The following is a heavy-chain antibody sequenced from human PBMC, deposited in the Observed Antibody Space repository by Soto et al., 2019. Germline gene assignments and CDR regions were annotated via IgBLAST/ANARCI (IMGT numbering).Heavy chain of an antibody. D-gene: IGHD6-13*01. CDR2: RYYSEST. CDR3: ARVRDSSSWPPGHDAFDI. CDR1: GGSITTGGYY. Sequence: PSETLSLTCTVSGGSITTGGYYWSWIRQLPGKGLEWIGHRYYSESTYYNPSLKSRVSISLDTSKNQFSLKLSSVTAADTAVYYCARVRDSSSWPPGHDAFDIWGQGTMVTVSS. V-gene: IGHV4-31*03. J-gene: IGHJ3*02.